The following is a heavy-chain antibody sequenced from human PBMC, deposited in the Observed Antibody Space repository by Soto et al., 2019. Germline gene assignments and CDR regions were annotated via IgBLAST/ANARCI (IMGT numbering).Heavy chain of an antibody. Sequence: QVQLVQSGPEVKKPGASVKVSCKASGYSFTRYGFSWERQAPGQGLEWMGWISPYNGVKQFSQKIQDRFTMTTDTSTSTATMELRSLRSDDTAVYYCARDGYGGNSVDFWGQGTLVTVSS. D-gene: IGHD4-17*01. J-gene: IGHJ4*02. CDR3: ARDGYGGNSVDF. V-gene: IGHV1-18*01. CDR2: ISPYNGVK. CDR1: GYSFTRYG.